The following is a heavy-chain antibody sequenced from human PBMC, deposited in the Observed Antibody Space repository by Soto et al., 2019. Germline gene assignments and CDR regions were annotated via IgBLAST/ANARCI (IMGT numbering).Heavy chain of an antibody. CDR3: ARYSNNWFQTEGMDV. D-gene: IGHD6-13*01. V-gene: IGHV4-59*12. Sequence: LSLTCTVSGGSISSYYWSWIRQPPGKGLEWIGYIYYSGSTNYNPSLKSRVTMSVGTSKKQFSLKLSSVTAADTAVYYCARYSNNWFQTEGMDVWGQGTTVTVSS. J-gene: IGHJ6*02. CDR2: IYYSGST. CDR1: GGSISSYY.